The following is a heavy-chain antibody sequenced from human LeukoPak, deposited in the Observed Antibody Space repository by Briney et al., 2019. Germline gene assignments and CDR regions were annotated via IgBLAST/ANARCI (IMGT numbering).Heavy chain of an antibody. J-gene: IGHJ5*02. CDR1: GYTFTNYA. V-gene: IGHV1-46*01. Sequence: ASVKVSCKASGYTFTNYAMNWVRQAPGQGLEWMGIINPSGGSTTNAGSTSYAPKFQGRVTMTTDKSTSTVYMELSSLRSEDTAVYYCARQGRSGYYSAFQWFDPWGQGTLVTVSS. CDR3: ARQGRSGYYSAFQWFDP. CDR2: INPSGGSTTNAGST. D-gene: IGHD3-22*01.